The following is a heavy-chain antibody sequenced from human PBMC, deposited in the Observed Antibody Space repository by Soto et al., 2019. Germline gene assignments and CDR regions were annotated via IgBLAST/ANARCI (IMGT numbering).Heavy chain of an antibody. Sequence: QVQLQESGPGLVKPSETLSLTCTVSGASISTDYWSWIRQPPGEGLEWIWFISYTGSTTYTASLKSRVNILLDTSKNQLSLNLSSVTAADTAVYYCARGASSGSDWGQGTLVTVSS. CDR3: ARGASSGSD. D-gene: IGHD3-22*01. J-gene: IGHJ4*02. CDR2: ISYTGST. CDR1: GASISTDY. V-gene: IGHV4-59*01.